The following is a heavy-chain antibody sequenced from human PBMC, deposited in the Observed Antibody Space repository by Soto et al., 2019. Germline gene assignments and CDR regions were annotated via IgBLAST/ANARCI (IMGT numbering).Heavy chain of an antibody. V-gene: IGHV4-4*02. J-gene: IGHJ5*02. D-gene: IGHD1-7*01. CDR1: GGSISGSNW. Sequence: QVQLQESGPGLVKPSGTLSLTCAVSGGSISGSNWWSWVRQSPGKGLEWIGEIYHGGDTNYNPSLKSRVTLSVDKSNNQFSLKLISVTAADTAVYYCARENYPGWFDPWGQGTLVTVSS. CDR3: ARENYPGWFDP. CDR2: IYHGGDT.